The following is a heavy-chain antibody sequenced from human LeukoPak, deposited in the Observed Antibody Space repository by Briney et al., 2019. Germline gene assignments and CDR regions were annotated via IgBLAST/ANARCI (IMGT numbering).Heavy chain of an antibody. CDR3: AKDYSGNYANELPVDY. CDR2: IWYDGSNK. V-gene: IGHV3-33*06. Sequence: GGSLRLSCAASGFTFSSYGMHWVRQAPGKGLEWVAVIWYDGSNKYYADSVKGRSTISRDNSKNTLYLQMNSLGAEDTAVYFCAKDYSGNYANELPVDYWGQGTL. J-gene: IGHJ4*02. D-gene: IGHD3-10*01. CDR1: GFTFSSYG.